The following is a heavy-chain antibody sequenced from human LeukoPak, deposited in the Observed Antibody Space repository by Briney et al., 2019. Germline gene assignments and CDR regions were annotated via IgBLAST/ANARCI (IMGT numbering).Heavy chain of an antibody. J-gene: IGHJ3*02. Sequence: SETLSLTCTVSGGPISSSSYYWGWIRHPPGKGLEWFGSIYYSGSTYYNPSLKSRVTISVDTSKNQFSLKLSSVTAADTAVYYCARPATTVTTYLPGAFDIWGQGTMVTVSS. CDR2: IYYSGST. CDR1: GGPISSSSYY. CDR3: ARPATTVTTYLPGAFDI. V-gene: IGHV4-39*01. D-gene: IGHD4-17*01.